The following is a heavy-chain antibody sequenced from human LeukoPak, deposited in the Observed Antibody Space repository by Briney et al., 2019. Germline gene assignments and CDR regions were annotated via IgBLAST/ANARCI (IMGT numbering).Heavy chain of an antibody. CDR2: IFYTGNT. CDR3: ARLGASLVRDSGSFPDY. Sequence: PSETLSLTCIVSGVYFSSSGCYWGWIRQPPGKGLEWIGSIFYTGNTYYNPSLKSRVTISADTSKNQFSLELKFVTAADTAVYYCARLGASLVRDSGSFPDYWGQGTLVTVSS. J-gene: IGHJ4*02. D-gene: IGHD3-10*01. V-gene: IGHV4-39*01. CDR1: GVYFSSSGCY.